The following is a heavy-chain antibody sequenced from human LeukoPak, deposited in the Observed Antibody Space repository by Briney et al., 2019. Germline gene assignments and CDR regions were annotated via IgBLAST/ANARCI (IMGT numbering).Heavy chain of an antibody. CDR3: ARGNSGHCTGATCYALDY. CDR1: GGSISTYY. D-gene: IGHD2-2*01. Sequence: SETLSLTCTVSGGSISTYYWSWIRQPPGKGLEWIGYIYSSVSTNYNPSLKSRVTISLDSSKNQFSLKLTSVTAADTAVYYCARGNSGHCTGATCYALDYWGQGTLVTVSS. V-gene: IGHV4-59*01. J-gene: IGHJ4*02. CDR2: IYSSVST.